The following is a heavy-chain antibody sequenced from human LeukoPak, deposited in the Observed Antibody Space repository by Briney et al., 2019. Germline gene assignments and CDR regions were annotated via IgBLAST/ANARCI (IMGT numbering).Heavy chain of an antibody. CDR1: GFTFSSYG. V-gene: IGHV3-30*03. J-gene: IGHJ1*01. CDR2: ISYDGSNK. Sequence: QPGGSLRLSCAASGFTFSSYGMHWVRQAPGKGLEWVAVISYDGSNKYYADSVKGRFTISRDNSNNTLYLQMNSLRAGDTAVYYCATGAEYFQHWGQGTLVTVSS. CDR3: ATGAEYFQH.